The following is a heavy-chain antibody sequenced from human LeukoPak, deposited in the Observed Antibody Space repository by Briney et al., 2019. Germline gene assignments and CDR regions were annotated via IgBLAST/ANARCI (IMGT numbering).Heavy chain of an antibody. CDR3: ARVAFVVAGTKGSFDI. CDR2: ISSSSTYI. CDR1: GFTFSSYS. J-gene: IGHJ3*02. V-gene: IGHV3-21*01. Sequence: GGSLRLSCAASGFTFSSYSMNWVRQAPGKGLEWVSAISSSSTYIYYADSVKGRFTISRDNAKNSLYLQMNSLRAEDTAVYYCARVAFVVAGTKGSFDIWGQGTMVTVSS. D-gene: IGHD6-19*01.